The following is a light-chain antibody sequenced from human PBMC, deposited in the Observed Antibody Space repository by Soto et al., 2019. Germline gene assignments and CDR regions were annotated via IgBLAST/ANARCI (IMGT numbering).Light chain of an antibody. CDR3: QQVNVYPST. V-gene: IGKV1-9*01. J-gene: IGKJ4*01. Sequence: DIQMTQSPSTLSSSVGDIFTITCRASQGISSYLGWYQQKPGKAPNLLIYDASTLHSGVPSRFSGGGSGTDFTLTISSLQPEDFATYYCQQVNVYPSTFGGGTKVDIK. CDR1: QGISSY. CDR2: DAS.